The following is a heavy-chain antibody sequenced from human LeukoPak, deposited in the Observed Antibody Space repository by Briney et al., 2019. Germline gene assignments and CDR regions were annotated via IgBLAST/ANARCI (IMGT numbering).Heavy chain of an antibody. Sequence: ASVKVSCKASGYTFTGYYMHWVRQAPGQGLEWMGWINPSSGGTNYAQKFQGGVTMTRDTSISTAYMELSRLRSDDTAIYYCARDVGEYCSSVSCYASDYWGQGTLVTVSS. CDR2: INPSSGGT. CDR3: ARDVGEYCSSVSCYASDY. D-gene: IGHD2-2*01. CDR1: GYTFTGYY. J-gene: IGHJ4*02. V-gene: IGHV1-2*02.